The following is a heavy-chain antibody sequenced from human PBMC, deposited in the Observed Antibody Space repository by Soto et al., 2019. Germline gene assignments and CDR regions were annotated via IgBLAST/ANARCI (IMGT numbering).Heavy chain of an antibody. J-gene: IGHJ3*02. CDR2: IKSKTDGGTT. V-gene: IGHV3-15*07. D-gene: IGHD3-22*01. CDR1: GLTFSNAW. Sequence: GGSMRLSCAASGLTFSNAWMNWVRQAPGKGLEWVGRIKSKTDGGTTDYAAPVKGRFTISRDDSKNTLYLQMNSLKTEDTAVYYCTTAPEDDSSGGDAFDIWGQGTMVTVSS. CDR3: TTAPEDDSSGGDAFDI.